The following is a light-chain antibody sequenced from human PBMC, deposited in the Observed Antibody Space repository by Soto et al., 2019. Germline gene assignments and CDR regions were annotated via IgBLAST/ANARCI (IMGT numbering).Light chain of an antibody. J-gene: IGLJ3*02. CDR2: DVS. CDR1: SSDFGGYNY. CDR3: CSYAGSWV. V-gene: IGLV2-11*01. Sequence: QLVLTQPRSVSGSPGQSVTISCTGTSSDFGGYNYVSWYQHHPGKAPKLMIYDVSERPSGVPDRFSGSKSGNTASLTISGLQAADEADYYCCSYAGSWVFGGGTKLTVL.